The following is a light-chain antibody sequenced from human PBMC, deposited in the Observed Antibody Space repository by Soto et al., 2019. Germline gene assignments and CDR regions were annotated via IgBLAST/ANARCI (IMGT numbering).Light chain of an antibody. V-gene: IGKV1-5*03. J-gene: IGKJ1*01. CDR2: KAS. Sequence: DIQMTQPPSTLPASVGDRVTITCRASQTISSWLAWYQQKPGKAPKLLIYKASTLKSGVPSRFSGSGSGTEFTLTISSLQPDDFATYYCQQDNSYSEAFGQGTKVDIK. CDR1: QTISSW. CDR3: QQDNSYSEA.